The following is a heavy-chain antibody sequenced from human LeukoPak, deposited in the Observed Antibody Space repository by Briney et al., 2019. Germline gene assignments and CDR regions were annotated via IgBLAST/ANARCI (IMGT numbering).Heavy chain of an antibody. Sequence: SVKVSCKASGYTFTSYAISWVRQAPGQGLEWMGGIIPIFGTANYAQKFQGRVTITADESTSTAYMELSSLRSGDTAVYYCASRGYGGGAFDIWGQGTMVTVSS. V-gene: IGHV1-69*13. CDR2: IIPIFGTA. CDR1: GYTFTSYA. D-gene: IGHD3-10*01. CDR3: ASRGYGGGAFDI. J-gene: IGHJ3*02.